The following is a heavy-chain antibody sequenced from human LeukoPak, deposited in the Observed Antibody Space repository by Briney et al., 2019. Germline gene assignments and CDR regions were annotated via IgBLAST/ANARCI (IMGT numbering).Heavy chain of an antibody. V-gene: IGHV4-59*01. Sequence: SETLSLTCTVSGGSISSYYWSWIRQPPGKGLEWIGYIYYSGSTNYNPSLKSRVTISADTSKNQFSLKLSSVTAADTAVYYCARDSRRGYSGYDDVGYDYWGQGTLVTVSS. CDR1: GGSISSYY. CDR2: IYYSGST. CDR3: ARDSRRGYSGYDDVGYDY. D-gene: IGHD5-12*01. J-gene: IGHJ4*02.